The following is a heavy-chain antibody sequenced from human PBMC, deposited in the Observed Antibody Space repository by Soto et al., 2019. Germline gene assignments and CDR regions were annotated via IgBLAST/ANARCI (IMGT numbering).Heavy chain of an antibody. CDR2: IIPIFDMS. CDR3: VIRSGGSSGVY. CDR1: GGTFTRYT. J-gene: IGHJ4*02. D-gene: IGHD2-15*01. V-gene: IGHV1-69*02. Sequence: QVQLVQSGAVVKKPGSSVKVSCETSGGTFTRYTISWVRQAPGQGLEWMGRIIPIFDMSNYGKLFQGRVTITADKSTSTAYMELNTLRAEDTAIYYCVIRSGGSSGVYWGQGTLVTVSS.